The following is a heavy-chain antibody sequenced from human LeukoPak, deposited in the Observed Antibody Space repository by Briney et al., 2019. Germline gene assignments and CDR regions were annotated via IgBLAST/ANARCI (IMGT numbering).Heavy chain of an antibody. CDR3: ARDHHYGSGSYYTAWFDP. D-gene: IGHD3-10*01. Sequence: SQTLSLTCTVSGGSISSGGYYWSWIRQHPGKGLEWIGYIYYSGSTYYNPSLKSRVTISVDTSKNQFSLKLSSVTAADTAVYYCARDHHYGSGSYYTAWFDPWGREPWSPSPQ. J-gene: IGHJ5*02. V-gene: IGHV4-31*03. CDR2: IYYSGST. CDR1: GGSISSGGYY.